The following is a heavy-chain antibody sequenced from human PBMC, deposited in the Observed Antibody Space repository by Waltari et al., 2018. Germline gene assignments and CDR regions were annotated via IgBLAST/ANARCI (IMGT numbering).Heavy chain of an antibody. CDR1: GYTFTSYD. D-gene: IGHD1-1*01. V-gene: IGHV1-8*03. Sequence: QVQLVQSGAEVKKPGASVKVSCKASGYTFTSYDITWVRQATGQGLEWIGWMNPNSGNTGYAQKFQGRVTITRNTSISTAYMELSSLRSEDTAVYYCARGSSTGIALAYWGQGTLVTVSS. CDR3: ARGSSTGIALAY. J-gene: IGHJ4*02. CDR2: MNPNSGNT.